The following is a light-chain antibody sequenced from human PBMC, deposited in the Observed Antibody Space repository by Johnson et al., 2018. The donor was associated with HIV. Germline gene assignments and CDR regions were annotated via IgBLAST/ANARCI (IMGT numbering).Light chain of an antibody. CDR3: GTWDSSLSAGV. V-gene: IGLV1-51*01. J-gene: IGLJ1*01. Sequence: QSVLTQPPSVSAAPGQKVTISCSGSSSNTGRNYVSWYQQLPGTAPKLLIYDNNTRPSGIPDRFSGSKSGTSATLGITGLQTGDEADYYCGTWDSSLSAGVFGTGTKVTVL. CDR1: SSNTGRNY. CDR2: DNN.